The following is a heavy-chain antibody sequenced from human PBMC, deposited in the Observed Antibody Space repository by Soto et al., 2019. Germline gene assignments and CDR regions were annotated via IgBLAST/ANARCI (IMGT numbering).Heavy chain of an antibody. J-gene: IGHJ4*02. CDR3: VRQRGGVVY. V-gene: IGHV1-2*02. D-gene: IGHD6-25*01. Sequence: QVHLVQSGAEVRKPGASVKVSCKASGYSFTGNSMHWVRQAPGQGLAWMGWINPHNGGINYAQKCQGRVTKTRDTSTSTACRDLSRLRSDDTAVYYGVRQRGGVVYWGQGTLVTVSS. CDR1: GYSFTGNS. CDR2: INPHNGGI.